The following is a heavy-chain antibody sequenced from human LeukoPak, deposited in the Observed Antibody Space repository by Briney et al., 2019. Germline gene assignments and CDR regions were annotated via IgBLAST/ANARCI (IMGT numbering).Heavy chain of an antibody. CDR3: ARAFLSYYYAHGMDV. D-gene: IGHD3-10*01. CDR1: GFTFSSYS. CDR2: ISSSSSTI. Sequence: GGSLRLSCAASGFTFSSYSMNWVRQAPGKGLEWVSYISSSSSTIYYADSVKGRFTISGDNAKNSLYLQMNSLRAEDTAVYYCARAFLSYYYAHGMDVWGQGTTVTVSS. J-gene: IGHJ6*02. V-gene: IGHV3-48*04.